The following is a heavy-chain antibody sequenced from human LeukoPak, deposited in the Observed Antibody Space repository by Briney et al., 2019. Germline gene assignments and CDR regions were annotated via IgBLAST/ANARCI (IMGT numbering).Heavy chain of an antibody. D-gene: IGHD1-1*01. CDR1: RFIFSSYA. J-gene: IGHJ3*02. V-gene: IGHV3-23*01. Sequence: GGSLRLSCAASRFIFSSYAMSWVRQAPGKGLEWVSAIRGSGGSAYYADSVKGRFTISRDNSKNTLYLQMNSLRAEDTAVYYCAKDDATGTTSDAFDIWGQGTMVTVSS. CDR3: AKDDATGTTSDAFDI. CDR2: IRGSGGSA.